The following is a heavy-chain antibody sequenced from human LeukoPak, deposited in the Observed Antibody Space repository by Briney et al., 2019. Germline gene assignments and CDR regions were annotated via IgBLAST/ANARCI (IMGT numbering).Heavy chain of an antibody. J-gene: IGHJ4*02. CDR3: ARGLGYYGSGSCNDY. Sequence: GGSLRLSCAASGFTFSSYSMNWVRQAPGKGLEWVSSISSSSSYIYYADSVKGRFTISRDNAKNSLYLQMNSLRAEDTAVYYCARGLGYYGSGSCNDYWGQGTLVTVSS. CDR2: ISSSSSYI. CDR1: GFTFSSYS. D-gene: IGHD3-10*01. V-gene: IGHV3-21*01.